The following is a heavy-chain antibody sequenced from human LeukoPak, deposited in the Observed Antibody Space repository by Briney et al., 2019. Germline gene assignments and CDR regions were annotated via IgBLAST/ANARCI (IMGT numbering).Heavy chain of an antibody. CDR2: FDPEDGET. J-gene: IGHJ4*02. D-gene: IGHD6-6*01. CDR1: GYTLTELS. CDR3: AREGGSIAFDY. V-gene: IGHV1-24*01. Sequence: ASVKVSCKVSGYTLTELSMHWVRQAPGKGLEWMGGFDPEDGETIYAQKFQGRVTMTRDTSISTAYMELSRLRSDDTAVYYCAREGGSIAFDYWGQGTLVTVSS.